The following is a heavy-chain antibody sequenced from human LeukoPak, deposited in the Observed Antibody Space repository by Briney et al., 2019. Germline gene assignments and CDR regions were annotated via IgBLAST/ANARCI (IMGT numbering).Heavy chain of an antibody. Sequence: SQTLSLTCTVSGGSISSGGYYWSWIRQPPGKGLEWIGEINHSGSTNYNPSLKSRVTISVDTSKNQFSLKLSSVTAADTAVYYCARGLSSGWYALYYYYGMDVWGQGTTVTVSS. D-gene: IGHD6-19*01. CDR2: INHSGST. J-gene: IGHJ6*02. CDR3: ARGLSSGWYALYYYYGMDV. V-gene: IGHV4-30-2*01. CDR1: GGSISSGGYY.